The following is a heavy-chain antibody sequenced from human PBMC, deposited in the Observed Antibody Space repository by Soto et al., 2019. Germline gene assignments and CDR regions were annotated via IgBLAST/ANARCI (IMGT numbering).Heavy chain of an antibody. D-gene: IGHD3-3*01. Sequence: ASVKVSCKASGYTFTSYGISWVRQAPGQGLEWMGWISAYNGNTNYAQKLQGRVTMTTDTSTSTAYMELRSLRSDDTAVYYCARGHHYDFWSRSDALAFWGQGTMVTVSS. J-gene: IGHJ3*01. CDR3: ARGHHYDFWSRSDALAF. V-gene: IGHV1-18*01. CDR1: GYTFTSYG. CDR2: ISAYNGNT.